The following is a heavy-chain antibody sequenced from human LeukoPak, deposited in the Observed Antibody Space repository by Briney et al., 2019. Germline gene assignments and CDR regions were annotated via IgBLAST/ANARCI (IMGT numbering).Heavy chain of an antibody. CDR3: ARDIASGSGSYDAFDI. V-gene: IGHV4-59*01. D-gene: IGHD3-10*01. CDR1: GVPISTCY. CDR2: VYYNGDI. Sequence: PSETLSLTCSVSGVPISTCYWSWLRQSPGKGLEWIGYVYYNGDILYNPSLKSRVSISLDTSKNQVSLSVTSVTAADTAVYYCARDIASGSGSYDAFDIWGQGTMVTVSS. J-gene: IGHJ3*02.